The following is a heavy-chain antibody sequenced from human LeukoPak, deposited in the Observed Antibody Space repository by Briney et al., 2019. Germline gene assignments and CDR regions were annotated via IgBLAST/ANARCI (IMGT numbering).Heavy chain of an antibody. V-gene: IGHV4-34*01. CDR3: ARGFREVYYDSSGYRFDY. D-gene: IGHD3-22*01. CDR2: INHSGST. Sequence: SETLSLTCAVYGGSFSGYYWSWIRQPPGKGLEWIGEINHSGSTNYNPSLKSRVTISVDTSKNQFSLKLSSVTAADTAVYYCARGFREVYYDSSGYRFDYWGQGTLVTVSS. J-gene: IGHJ4*02. CDR1: GGSFSGYY.